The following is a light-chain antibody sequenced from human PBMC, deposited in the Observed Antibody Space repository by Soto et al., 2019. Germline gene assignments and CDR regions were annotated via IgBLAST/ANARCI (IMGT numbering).Light chain of an antibody. V-gene: IGKV3-20*01. Sequence: EIVLKLSPGTLSLSPGERATLSCRASQSVSSSYLAWFQQEPGPAPRLLIYGASSRATGIPDRFRGSGSATDFTLTISRLAPEDFAVYYCQQYGSSPGTFGQGTKVDIK. J-gene: IGKJ1*01. CDR1: QSVSSSY. CDR2: GAS. CDR3: QQYGSSPGT.